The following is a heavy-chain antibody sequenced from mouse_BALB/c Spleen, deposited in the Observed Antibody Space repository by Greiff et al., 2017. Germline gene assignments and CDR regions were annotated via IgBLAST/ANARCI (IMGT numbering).Heavy chain of an antibody. CDR3: ARDGRSPFAY. V-gene: IGHV7-3*02. J-gene: IGHJ3*01. CDR1: GFTFTDYY. CDR2: IRNKANGYTT. Sequence: DVKLVESGGGLVQPGGSLRLSCATSGFTFTDYYMSWVRQPPGKALEWLGFIRNKANGYTTEYSASVKGRFTISRDNSQSILYLQMNTLRAEDSATYYCARDGRSPFAYWGQGTLVTVSA.